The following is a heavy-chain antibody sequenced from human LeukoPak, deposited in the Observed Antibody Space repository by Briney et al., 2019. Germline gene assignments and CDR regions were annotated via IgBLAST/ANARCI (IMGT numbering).Heavy chain of an antibody. CDR2: ISNDGSRK. CDR1: GFTFSRHG. J-gene: IGHJ4*02. Sequence: GGSLRLSCAPSGFTFSRHGMHWVRRAPGKGLEWVAIISNDGSRKYYAHSVEGRFTISRDNSKNTLYLQMDSLRAEDTAVYYCARDRAWNYFNYWGQGTLVTVSS. D-gene: IGHD3-3*01. CDR3: ARDRAWNYFNY. V-gene: IGHV3-30*03.